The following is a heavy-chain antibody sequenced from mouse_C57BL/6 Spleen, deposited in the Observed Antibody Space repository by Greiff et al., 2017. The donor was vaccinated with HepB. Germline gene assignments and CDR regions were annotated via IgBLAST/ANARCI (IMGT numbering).Heavy chain of an antibody. CDR2: IYWDDDK. CDR3: ARRAKTGVFAY. V-gene: IGHV8-12*01. J-gene: IGHJ3*01. D-gene: IGHD4-1*01. CDR1: GFSLSTSGMG. Sequence: QVQLKESGPGILQSSQTLSLTCSFSGFSLSTSGMGVSWIRQPSGKGLEWLAHIYWDDDKRYNPSLKSRLTISKDTSRNQVFLKITSVDTADTATYYCARRAKTGVFAYWGQGTLVTVSA.